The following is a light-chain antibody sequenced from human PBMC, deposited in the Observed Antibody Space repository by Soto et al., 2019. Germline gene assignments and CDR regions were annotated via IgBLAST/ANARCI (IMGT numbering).Light chain of an antibody. CDR3: QQSYTLSPLT. CDR2: AAS. V-gene: IGKV1-39*01. J-gene: IGKJ4*01. CDR1: QSISNY. Sequence: IQINQSPSSLSTSVGDRVIITCRTSQSISNYLNWYQHKPGKAPKVLISAASNLQSGVPSRFSGSGSGTVFTLTISSLQPEDFATYFCQQSYTLSPLTFGGGTNVDIK.